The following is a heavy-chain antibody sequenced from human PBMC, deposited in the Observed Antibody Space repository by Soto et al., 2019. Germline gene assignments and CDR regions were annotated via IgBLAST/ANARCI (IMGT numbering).Heavy chain of an antibody. V-gene: IGHV4-59*01. CDR2: IYYIGTT. Sequence: QVQLQESGPGLVKPSETLSLTCTVSGGSIDTYYWSWIRQPPGKGLEWIGQIYYIGTTNYNPPLRSRVTISLDTSKNRFSLKLSSVAAADTAVYYCARRYGDYGLDYWGQGTLDTVSS. J-gene: IGHJ4*02. CDR3: ARRYGDYGLDY. CDR1: GGSIDTYY. D-gene: IGHD4-17*01.